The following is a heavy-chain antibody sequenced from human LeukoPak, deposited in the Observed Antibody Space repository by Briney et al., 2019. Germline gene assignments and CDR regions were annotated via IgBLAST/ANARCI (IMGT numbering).Heavy chain of an antibody. Sequence: QPGGSLRLSCAASGFTFSNYAMSWVRQAPGKGLEWVSAISGSGGSTYYADSVKGRLTISRDNSKNTLYLQMNSLRAEDTAVYYCAKDPMGATMYYFDYWGQGTLVTVSS. J-gene: IGHJ4*02. V-gene: IGHV3-23*01. D-gene: IGHD1-26*01. CDR3: AKDPMGATMYYFDY. CDR1: GFTFSNYA. CDR2: ISGSGGST.